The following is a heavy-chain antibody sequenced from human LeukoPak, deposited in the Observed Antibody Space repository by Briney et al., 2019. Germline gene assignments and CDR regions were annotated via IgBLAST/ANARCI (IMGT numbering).Heavy chain of an antibody. CDR3: AREPKPADETDYYYYYYMDV. Sequence: SQTLSLTCTVSGGSISSGGYYWSWIRQHPGKGLEWIVYIDDSGSTYYNPSLKSRVTISVDMSKNQFSLKLSSVTAADTAVYYCAREPKPADETDYYYYYYMDVWGKGTAVTVSS. CDR2: IDDSGST. CDR1: GGSISSGGYY. J-gene: IGHJ6*03. D-gene: IGHD2-2*01. V-gene: IGHV4-31*03.